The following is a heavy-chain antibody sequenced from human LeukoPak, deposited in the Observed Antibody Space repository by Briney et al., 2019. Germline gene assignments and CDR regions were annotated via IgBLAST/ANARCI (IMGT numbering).Heavy chain of an antibody. CDR2: INPSGGST. CDR1: GYTFTTYY. J-gene: IGHJ4*02. D-gene: IGHD3-22*01. Sequence: ASVKVSCKASGYTFTTYYMHWVREAPGQGLEWMGIINPSGGSTRYAQKLQGRVTMTTDTSTSTAYMELRSLRSDDTAVYYCAREVPYDSSVYYQPLDYWGQGTLVTVSS. V-gene: IGHV1-46*01. CDR3: AREVPYDSSVYYQPLDY.